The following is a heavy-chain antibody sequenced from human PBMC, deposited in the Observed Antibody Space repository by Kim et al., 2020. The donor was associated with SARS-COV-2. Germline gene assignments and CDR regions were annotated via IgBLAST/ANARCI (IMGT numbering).Heavy chain of an antibody. CDR3: ARPLVGATGEFDY. D-gene: IGHD1-26*01. CDR2: IYYSGST. Sequence: SETLSLTCTVSGGSISSSSYYWGWIRQPPGKGLEWIGSIYYSGSTYYNPSLKSRVTISVDTSKNQFSLKLSSVTAADTAVYYCARPLVGATGEFDYWGQGTLVTVSS. CDR1: GGSISSSSYY. J-gene: IGHJ4*02. V-gene: IGHV4-39*07.